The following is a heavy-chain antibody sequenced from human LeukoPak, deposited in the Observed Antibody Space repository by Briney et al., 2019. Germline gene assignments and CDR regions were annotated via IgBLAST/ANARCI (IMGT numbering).Heavy chain of an antibody. D-gene: IGHD3-10*01. CDR3: ASGPRGYDAFDI. CDR1: GGSISSSSYY. CDR2: IYYSGST. J-gene: IGHJ3*02. Sequence: PSETLSLTCTVSGGSISSSSYYWGWIRQPPGKGLEWIGSIYYSGSTYYNPSLKSRVTISVDTSKNQFSLKLSSVTAADTAVYYCASGPRGYDAFDIWGQGTMVTVSS. V-gene: IGHV4-39*07.